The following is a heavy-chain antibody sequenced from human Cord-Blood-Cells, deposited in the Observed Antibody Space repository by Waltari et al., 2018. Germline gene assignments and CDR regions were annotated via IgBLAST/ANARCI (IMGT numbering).Heavy chain of an antibody. D-gene: IGHD6-13*01. V-gene: IGHV1-69*09. Sequence: QVQLVQSGAEVKKPGSSVKVSCKASGGTFSSYAISWVRQAPGQGLEWMGRIIPIPGITNHAQKVQGRVTITADKSTSTAYMGLSSLRSEDTAVYYCARGSSSRKINWYFDLWGRGTLVTVSS. J-gene: IGHJ2*01. CDR2: IIPIPGIT. CDR1: GGTFSSYA. CDR3: ARGSSSRKINWYFDL.